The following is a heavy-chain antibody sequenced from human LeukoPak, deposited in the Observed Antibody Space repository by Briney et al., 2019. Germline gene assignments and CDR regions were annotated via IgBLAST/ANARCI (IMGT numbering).Heavy chain of an antibody. J-gene: IGHJ4*02. Sequence: PSETLSLTCTVSGGSISSYYWSWIRQPPGKGLEWIGYIYYSGSTNYNPSLKSRVTISVDTSKNQFSLKLSPVTAADTAVYYCARGYYYDSSGGGFDYWGQGTLVTVSS. V-gene: IGHV4-59*12. CDR3: ARGYYYDSSGGGFDY. CDR2: IYYSGST. D-gene: IGHD3-22*01. CDR1: GGSISSYY.